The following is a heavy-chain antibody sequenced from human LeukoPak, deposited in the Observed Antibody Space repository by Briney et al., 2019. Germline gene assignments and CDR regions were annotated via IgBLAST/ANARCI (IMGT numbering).Heavy chain of an antibody. CDR3: AKAPPIGYCSSTTCYFDY. CDR1: GFTFRSYA. J-gene: IGHJ4*01. D-gene: IGHD2-2*01. Sequence: GGSLRLSCAVSGFTFRSYAMSWVGQAPGKGLEWVSAISVSGDTTYYADSVKGRFTISRDDSKTTLYLQMNSLRAEDTALYYCAKAPPIGYCSSTTCYFDYWGDGTLVTVSS. V-gene: IGHV3-23*01. CDR2: ISVSGDTT.